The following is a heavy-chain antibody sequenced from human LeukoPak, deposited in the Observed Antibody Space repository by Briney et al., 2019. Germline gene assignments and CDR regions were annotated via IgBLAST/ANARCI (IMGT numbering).Heavy chain of an antibody. CDR1: GYTFTGYY. CDR3: ARDSSDVYFQH. V-gene: IGHV1-2*02. Sequence: ASVTVSCKASGYTFTGYYMHWVRQAPGQGLGWMGWINPNSGGTNYAQKFQGRVTMTRDTSISTAYMELSRLRSDDTAVYYCARDSSDVYFQHWGQGTLVTVSS. CDR2: INPNSGGT. D-gene: IGHD3-22*01. J-gene: IGHJ1*01.